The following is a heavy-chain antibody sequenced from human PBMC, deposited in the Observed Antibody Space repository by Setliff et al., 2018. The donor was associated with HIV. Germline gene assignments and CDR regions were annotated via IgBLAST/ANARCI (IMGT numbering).Heavy chain of an antibody. V-gene: IGHV1-18*01. D-gene: IGHD2-15*01. CDR2: ISPSNGYT. CDR1: GYTFSSYG. J-gene: IGHJ5*02. CDR3: ARGYCGGGICYSTNWLDP. Sequence: ASVKVSCKASGYTFSSYGISWVRQAPGQGLEWMGWISPSNGYTDYEQKFRDRVTLTTDTSTSTAYMEIKSLTSDDTAVYYCARGYCGGGICYSTNWLDPWGQGTLVTVSS.